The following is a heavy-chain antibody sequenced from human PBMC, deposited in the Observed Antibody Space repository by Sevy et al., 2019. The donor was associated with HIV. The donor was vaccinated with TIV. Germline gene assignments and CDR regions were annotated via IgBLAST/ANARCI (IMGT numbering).Heavy chain of an antibody. CDR2: IWYDGSNK. CDR1: GFTFSSYG. D-gene: IGHD2-15*01. V-gene: IGHV3-33*01. J-gene: IGHJ6*02. CDR3: AREARYCSGGSCDTDYYYYYGMDV. Sequence: GGSLRLSCAASGFTFSSYGMHWVRQAPGKGLEWVAVIWYDGSNKYYADSVKGRFTISRDNSKNTLYLQMNSLGAEDTAVYYCAREARYCSGGSCDTDYYYYYGMDVWGQGTTVTVSS.